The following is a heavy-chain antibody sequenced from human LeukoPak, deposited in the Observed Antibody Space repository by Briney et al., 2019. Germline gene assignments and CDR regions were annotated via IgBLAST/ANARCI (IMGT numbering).Heavy chain of an antibody. CDR2: MSGRGGGSVCGT. V-gene: IGHV3-23*01. CDR1: GLTFSNLA. Sequence: SGGSLRLPCAASGLTFSNLAMRWVRQAPGKGLEGGSGMSGRGGGSVCGTYYADSVNGRCTISKDNSQNTLYPQMNRLRPVYPAVYYCAKARKSRGIPGAAVIVYWGQGTLVTVSS. CDR3: AKARKSRGIPGAAVIVY. J-gene: IGHJ4*02. D-gene: IGHD6-19*01.